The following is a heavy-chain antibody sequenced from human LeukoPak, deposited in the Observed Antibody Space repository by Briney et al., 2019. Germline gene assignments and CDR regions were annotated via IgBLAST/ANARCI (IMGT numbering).Heavy chain of an antibody. CDR3: ATGYCSGGSCYSFDY. CDR2: FDPEDGET. Sequence: ASVKVSCKVSGYTLTELSMHWVRQAPGKGLEWMGGFDPEDGETIYAQKFQGRVTMTEDTSTDTAYMELSSLRPEDTAVYYCATGYCSGGSCYSFDYWGQGTLVTVSS. D-gene: IGHD2-15*01. CDR1: GYTLTELS. J-gene: IGHJ4*02. V-gene: IGHV1-24*01.